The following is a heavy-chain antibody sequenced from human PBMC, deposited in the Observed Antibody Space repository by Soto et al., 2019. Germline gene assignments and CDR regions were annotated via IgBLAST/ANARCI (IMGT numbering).Heavy chain of an antibody. CDR1: GFTFSSYW. D-gene: IGHD3-16*01. J-gene: IGHJ4*02. CDR3: ARGTSHYNYVHVWY. V-gene: IGHV3-7*03. Sequence: EVQLVESGGGLVQPGGSLRLSCAASGFTFSSYWMSWVRQAPGKALECLANIKQDGRETYYVDSVKGRFTISRDNANSALYLQMDSLGAEDTAVYYCARGTSHYNYVHVWYWGQGTHVIVSS. CDR2: IKQDGRET.